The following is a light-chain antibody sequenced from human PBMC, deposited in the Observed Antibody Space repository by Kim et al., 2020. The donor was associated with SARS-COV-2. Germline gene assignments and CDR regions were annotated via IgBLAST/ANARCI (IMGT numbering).Light chain of an antibody. CDR3: QQYAASPFT. CDR2: DAS. J-gene: IGKJ4*01. CDR1: QSVSSSH. V-gene: IGKV3-20*01. Sequence: STGERATLSCRASQSVSSSHLACYQQKPGQTARILIYDASSRVTGISDRFSGSGSGTDFTLTISRLQPEDFAVYYCQQYAASPFTFGGGTKVDIK.